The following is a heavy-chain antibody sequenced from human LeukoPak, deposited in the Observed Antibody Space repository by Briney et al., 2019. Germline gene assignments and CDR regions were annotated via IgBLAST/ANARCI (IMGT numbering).Heavy chain of an antibody. CDR3: ARVVIRGYYYYYMDV. J-gene: IGHJ6*03. V-gene: IGHV1-8*03. CDR1: GYTFASYD. D-gene: IGHD3-10*01. Sequence: ASVKVSCKASGYTFASYDINWVRQATGQGLEWMGWMNPNSGNTGYAQKFQGRVTITRNTSISTAYMELSSLRSEDTAVYYCARVVIRGYYYYYMDVWGKGTTVTVSS. CDR2: MNPNSGNT.